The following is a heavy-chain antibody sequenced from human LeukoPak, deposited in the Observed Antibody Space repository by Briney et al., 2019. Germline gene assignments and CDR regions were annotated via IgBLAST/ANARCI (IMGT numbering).Heavy chain of an antibody. V-gene: IGHV3-23*01. J-gene: IGHJ4*02. CDR1: GFTFSSYA. Sequence: GGSPRLSCAASGFTFSSYAMSWVRQAPGKGLEWVSAISGSGGSTYYADSVKGRFTISRDNSKNTLYLQMNSLRAEDTAVYYCANQVRSGWWHFDYWGQGTLVTVSS. CDR3: ANQVRSGWWHFDY. D-gene: IGHD6-19*01. CDR2: ISGSGGST.